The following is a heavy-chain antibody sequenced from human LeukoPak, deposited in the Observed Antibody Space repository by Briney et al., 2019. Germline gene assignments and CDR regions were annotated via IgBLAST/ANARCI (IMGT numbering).Heavy chain of an antibody. Sequence: PSETLSLTCTVSGGSISSYYWSWIRQPPGKGLEWIGYIYYSGSTNYNPSLKSRVTISVDTSKNQFSLKLSSVTAADTAVYYCARGLVDTAMVTGSYWYFDLWGRGTLVTVSS. CDR1: GGSISSYY. V-gene: IGHV4-59*01. CDR2: IYYSGST. D-gene: IGHD5-18*01. J-gene: IGHJ2*01. CDR3: ARGLVDTAMVTGSYWYFDL.